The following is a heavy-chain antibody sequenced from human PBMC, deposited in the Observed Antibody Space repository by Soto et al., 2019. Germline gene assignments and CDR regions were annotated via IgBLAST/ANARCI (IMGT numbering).Heavy chain of an antibody. CDR3: AKDRLAAVHPAPTYYYYGMDV. V-gene: IGHV3-43*01. D-gene: IGHD6-13*01. CDR2: ISWDGGST. Sequence: ALRLSCAASGFTFDDYTMHWVRQAPGKGLEWVSLISWDGGSTYYADSVKGRFTISRDNSKNSLYLQMSSLRTEDTALYYCAKDRLAAVHPAPTYYYYGMDVWGQGTTVTVSS. CDR1: GFTFDDYT. J-gene: IGHJ6*02.